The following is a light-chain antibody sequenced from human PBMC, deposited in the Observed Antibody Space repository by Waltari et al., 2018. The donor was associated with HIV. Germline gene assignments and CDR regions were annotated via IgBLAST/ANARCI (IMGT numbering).Light chain of an antibody. V-gene: IGKV1-39*01. CDR1: QTISTS. Sequence: DIQMTQSPSSLSASVGDRVTVTCRASQTISTSLNWYQQKPGKAPNLLIYAASTLHGGVPSRFSGSGSGTDFTLTITNVQPEDFATYCCQQSYHTLITFGQGTRLEIK. CDR3: QQSYHTLIT. CDR2: AAS. J-gene: IGKJ5*01.